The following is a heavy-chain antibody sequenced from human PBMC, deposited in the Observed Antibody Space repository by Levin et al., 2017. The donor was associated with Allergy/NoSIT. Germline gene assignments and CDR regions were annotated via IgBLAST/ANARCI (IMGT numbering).Heavy chain of an antibody. Sequence: GGSLRLSCAASGFTFSSYSMNWVRQAPGKGLEWVSYISSGSSTVYYADSVKGRFTISRDNAKNSLYLQMNSLRDEDTAVYYCARTVTAVGYGMDVWGQGTTVTVSS. V-gene: IGHV3-48*02. CDR2: ISSGSSTV. D-gene: IGHD6-19*01. CDR3: ARTVTAVGYGMDV. CDR1: GFTFSSYS. J-gene: IGHJ6*02.